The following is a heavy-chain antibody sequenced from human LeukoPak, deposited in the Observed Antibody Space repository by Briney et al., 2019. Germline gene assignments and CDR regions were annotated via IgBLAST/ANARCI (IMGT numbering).Heavy chain of an antibody. CDR1: GFTFSSYW. V-gene: IGHV4-34*01. CDR2: INHSGST. CDR3: ARVPRAVRGLNWFDP. Sequence: GSLRLSCAASGFTFSSYWMSWVRQPPGKGLEWIGEINHSGSTNYNPSLKSRVTISVDTSENQFSLKLSSVTAADTAVYYCARVPRAVRGLNWFDPWGQGTLVTVSS. D-gene: IGHD3-10*01. J-gene: IGHJ5*02.